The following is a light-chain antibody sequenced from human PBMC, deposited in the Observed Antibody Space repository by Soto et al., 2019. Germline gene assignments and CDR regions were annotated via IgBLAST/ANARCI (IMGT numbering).Light chain of an antibody. Sequence: DIQMTQSPSSLSASLGDRVTITCRASQSISSYLNWYQQKPGKAPRVLIFAASSLQSGVPTRFSGSGSGTDFTPTISSLQPEDVATYFCQQSYSPVWTFGQGTKVDIK. V-gene: IGKV1-39*01. CDR1: QSISSY. J-gene: IGKJ1*01. CDR2: AAS. CDR3: QQSYSPVWT.